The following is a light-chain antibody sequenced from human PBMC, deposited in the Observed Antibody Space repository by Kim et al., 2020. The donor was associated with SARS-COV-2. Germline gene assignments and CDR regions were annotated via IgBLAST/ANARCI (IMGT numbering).Light chain of an antibody. Sequence: DIQMTQSPSSLSASVGDRVXITCRASQSISSYLNWYQQKPGKAPKLLIYAASSLQSGVPSRFSGSGSGTDFTLTISSLQSEDFATYYCXQSYSTPLFGQGXXLEI. CDR3: XQSYSTPL. J-gene: IGKJ2*01. V-gene: IGKV1-39*01. CDR1: QSISSY. CDR2: AAS.